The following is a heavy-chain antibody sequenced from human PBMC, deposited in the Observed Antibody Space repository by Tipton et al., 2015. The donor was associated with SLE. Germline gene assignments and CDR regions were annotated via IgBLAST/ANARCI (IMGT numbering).Heavy chain of an antibody. J-gene: IGHJ4*01. V-gene: IGHV4-59*11. CDR2: IYYSRHT. Sequence: LRLSCTVSCASISSHYWNWIRQTPGKGLEWIGYIYYSRHTNYNPSLESRVTISIDTSKNQLSLKLTSVTAADTAVYYCARGSVVADDYWGQGTLVTVSS. D-gene: IGHD2-15*01. CDR1: CASISSHY. CDR3: ARGSVVADDY.